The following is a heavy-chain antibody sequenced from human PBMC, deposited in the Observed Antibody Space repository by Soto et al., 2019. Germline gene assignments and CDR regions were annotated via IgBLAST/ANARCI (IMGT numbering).Heavy chain of an antibody. V-gene: IGHV4-34*01. CDR1: GGSFSGYY. CDR2: INHSGST. D-gene: IGHD3-22*01. Sequence: PSETLSLTCAVYGGSFSGYYWSWIRQPPGKGLEWIGEINHSGSTNYNPSLKSRVTISVDTSKNQFSLKLSSVTAADTAVYYCARDDYDSSGYYADAFDIWGQGTMVTGSS. CDR3: ARDDYDSSGYYADAFDI. J-gene: IGHJ3*02.